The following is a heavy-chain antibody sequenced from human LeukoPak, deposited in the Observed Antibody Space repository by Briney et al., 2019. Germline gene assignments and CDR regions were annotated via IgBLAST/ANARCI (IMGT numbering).Heavy chain of an antibody. Sequence: GGSLRLSCRASGFTVGNNYMNWFRQAPGKGLEWVSNIYSGGDTSYADSVKGRFTISRHNSYNSLYLQMTSLRVEGTAIYYCARDPPGIAASVSGGWGRGTLVTVSS. D-gene: IGHD6-13*01. CDR2: IYSGGDT. J-gene: IGHJ1*01. CDR1: GFTVGNNY. CDR3: ARDPPGIAASVSGG. V-gene: IGHV3-53*01.